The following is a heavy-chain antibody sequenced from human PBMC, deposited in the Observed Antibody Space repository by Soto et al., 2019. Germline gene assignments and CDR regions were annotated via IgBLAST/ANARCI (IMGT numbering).Heavy chain of an antibody. CDR2: ITISGNYI. J-gene: IGHJ5*02. V-gene: IGHV3-21*01. Sequence: EGQLVESGGGLVKPGGSLRLSCAASGFAFQTYTMEWLRQPPGKGLEWVSSITISGNYIYYADSVKGRFTISRDNGRNSVYLQMNSLRAEDTAVYYCAKISVLRTNFRWFDLWGQGTLVTVSS. CDR3: AKISVLRTNFRWFDL. D-gene: IGHD2-8*01. CDR1: GFAFQTYT.